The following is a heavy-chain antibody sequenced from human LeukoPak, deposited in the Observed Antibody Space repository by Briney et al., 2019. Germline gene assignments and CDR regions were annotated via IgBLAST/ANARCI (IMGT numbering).Heavy chain of an antibody. CDR1: GYTLTNYW. D-gene: IGHD3-10*01. V-gene: IGHV5-51*01. J-gene: IGHJ5*02. CDR2: IYPGDSDT. Sequence: GESLKISCKASGYTLTNYWIAWVRQMPGKGLEWMGIIYPGDSDTRYSPSFQGQVSISVEKSITTAYLQWSSLKASDSAIYYCARTYYYGSGSSSWFAPWGQGTLVTVSS. CDR3: ARTYYYGSGSSSWFAP.